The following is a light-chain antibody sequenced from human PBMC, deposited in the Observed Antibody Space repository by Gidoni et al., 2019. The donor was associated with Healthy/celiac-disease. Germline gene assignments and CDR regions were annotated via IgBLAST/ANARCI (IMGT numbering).Light chain of an antibody. CDR1: ALPKQY. V-gene: IGLV3-25*03. Sequence: YELTPPPSVSVSPGQTARITCSGDALPKQYAYWYQQKPGQAPVLVIYKDSERPSGIPERFSGSSSGTTVTLTISGVQAEDEADYYCQSADSSGTVVFGGGTKLTVL. J-gene: IGLJ2*01. CDR2: KDS. CDR3: QSADSSGTVV.